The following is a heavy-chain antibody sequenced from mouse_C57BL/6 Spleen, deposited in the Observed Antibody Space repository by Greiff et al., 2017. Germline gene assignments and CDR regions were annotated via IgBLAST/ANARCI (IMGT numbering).Heavy chain of an antibody. V-gene: IGHV1-82*01. J-gene: IGHJ3*01. D-gene: IGHD4-1*01. Sequence: VQLQQSGPELVKPGASVKISCTASGYAFSSSWMNWVKQRPGKGLEWIGRIYPGDGDTNYNGKFKGKATLTADKSSSTAYMQLSSLTSEDSAVYFCVNWGFAYWGQGTLVTVSA. CDR3: VNWGFAY. CDR2: IYPGDGDT. CDR1: GYAFSSSW.